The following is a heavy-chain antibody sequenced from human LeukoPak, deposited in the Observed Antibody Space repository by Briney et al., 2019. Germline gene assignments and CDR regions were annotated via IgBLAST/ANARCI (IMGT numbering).Heavy chain of an antibody. CDR2: INRGGTT. V-gene: IGHV4-34*01. Sequence: SETLSLTCAIHGGSFSGFYWSWIRQSPGKGLEWIGEINRGGTTSYNPSLKSRVTISIDTSKNQFSLELRSVTAADTAVYYCARHYYVVVTARRHYAFDIWGQGTMVTVSS. D-gene: IGHD2-21*02. CDR3: ARHYYVVVTARRHYAFDI. J-gene: IGHJ3*02. CDR1: GGSFSGFY.